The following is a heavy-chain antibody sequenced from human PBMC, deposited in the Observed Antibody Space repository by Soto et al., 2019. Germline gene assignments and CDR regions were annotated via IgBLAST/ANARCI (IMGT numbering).Heavy chain of an antibody. J-gene: IGHJ3*02. CDR3: ARGGGGYCSGGSCPDDAFDI. CDR2: IWYDGSNK. V-gene: IGHV3-33*01. Sequence: QVQLVESGGGVVQPGRSLRLSCVASGFTFSSYGMHWVRQAPGKGLEWVAVIWYDGSNKYYADSVKGRFTISRDNSKNTLYLQMNSLRAEDTAVYYCARGGGGYCSGGSCPDDAFDIWGQGTMVTVSS. D-gene: IGHD2-15*01. CDR1: GFTFSSYG.